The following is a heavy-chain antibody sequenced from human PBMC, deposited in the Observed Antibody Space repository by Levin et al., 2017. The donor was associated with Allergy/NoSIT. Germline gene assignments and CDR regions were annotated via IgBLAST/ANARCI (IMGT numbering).Heavy chain of an antibody. V-gene: IGHV1-2*02. CDR1: GYTFTGYY. Sequence: GESLKISCKASGYTFTGYYMHWVRQAPGQGLEWMGWINPNSGGTNYAQKFQGMVTMTRHTSISTAYMELSRLRSDDTAVYYCATTPPGIAVARLPYYYGMDVWGQGTTVTVSS. D-gene: IGHD6-19*01. CDR2: INPNSGGT. CDR3: ATTPPGIAVARLPYYYGMDV. J-gene: IGHJ6*02.